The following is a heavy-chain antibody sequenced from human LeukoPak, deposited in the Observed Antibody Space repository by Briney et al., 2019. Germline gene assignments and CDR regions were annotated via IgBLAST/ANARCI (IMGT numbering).Heavy chain of an antibody. CDR1: GGSISNYY. Sequence: SETLSRTCTVSGGSISNYYWSWIRQPPGKGLEWIGYIDDSGSTNYNPSLKSRVTISVDTSKNQFSLKLNSVTAADTAVYYCGRSTPGYCSGGSCYGFGYFDYWGQGTLVTVSS. D-gene: IGHD2-15*01. CDR3: GRSTPGYCSGGSCYGFGYFDY. J-gene: IGHJ4*02. CDR2: IDDSGST. V-gene: IGHV4-59*01.